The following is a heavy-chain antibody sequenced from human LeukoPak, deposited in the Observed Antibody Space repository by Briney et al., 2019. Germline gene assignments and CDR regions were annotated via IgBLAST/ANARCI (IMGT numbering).Heavy chain of an antibody. CDR1: GYTFTGYY. CDR3: ARDWGYSYGYYFDY. V-gene: IGHV1-2*02. J-gene: IGHJ4*02. Sequence: ASVKVSCKASGYTFTGYYMHWVRQAPGQGLEWMGWINPNSGGTNYAQKFQGRVTMTRDTSISTAYMELSRLRSDDTAVYYCARDWGYSYGYYFDYWGQGTLVTVPS. CDR2: INPNSGGT. D-gene: IGHD5-18*01.